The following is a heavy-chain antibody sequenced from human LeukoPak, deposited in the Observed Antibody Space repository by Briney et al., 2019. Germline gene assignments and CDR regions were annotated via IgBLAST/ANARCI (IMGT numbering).Heavy chain of an antibody. Sequence: GGSLRLSCAASGFTFSSYGMHWVRQAPGKGLEWVAVISYDGSNKYYADSVKGRFTISRDNSKNTLYPQMNSLRAEDTAVYYCAKDVAGDYYMYYFDYWGQGTLVTVSS. D-gene: IGHD4-17*01. V-gene: IGHV3-30*18. CDR2: ISYDGSNK. CDR1: GFTFSSYG. J-gene: IGHJ4*02. CDR3: AKDVAGDYYMYYFDY.